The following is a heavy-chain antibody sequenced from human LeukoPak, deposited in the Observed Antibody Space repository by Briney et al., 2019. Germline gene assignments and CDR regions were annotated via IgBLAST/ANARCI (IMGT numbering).Heavy chain of an antibody. CDR3: ATPYCSGISCLDVFNM. CDR1: GVSVSDGRYY. V-gene: IGHV4-31*03. D-gene: IGHD2-2*01. Sequence: SQTLSLTCNVSGVSVSDGRYYWTWIRQHPGKGLEGIGYKYYSGSAKYHPSLKSRLTISIDTSKNQFSLQLSSVTVADTATYYCATPYCSGISCLDVFNMWGQGTRVTVSS. J-gene: IGHJ3*02. CDR2: KYYSGSA.